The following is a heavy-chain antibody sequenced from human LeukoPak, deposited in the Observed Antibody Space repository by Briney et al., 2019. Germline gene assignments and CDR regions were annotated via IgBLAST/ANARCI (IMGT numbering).Heavy chain of an antibody. D-gene: IGHD2/OR15-2a*01. J-gene: IGHJ6*03. Sequence: PGGSLRLSCAASGFTFSSYAMTWVRQAPDRGLEWVSSISGSGDGTNYADSVKGRSTISRENSKNTLYLQMNNLRAEDTAVYYCAKNLRRPQNIGDFYYMDVWGKGTTVTVSS. V-gene: IGHV3-23*01. CDR2: ISGSGDGT. CDR1: GFTFSSYA. CDR3: AKNLRRPQNIGDFYYMDV.